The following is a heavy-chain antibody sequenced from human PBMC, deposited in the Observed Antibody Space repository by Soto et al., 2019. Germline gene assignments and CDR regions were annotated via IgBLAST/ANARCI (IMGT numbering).Heavy chain of an antibody. CDR1: GSSISSYY. CDR3: VPSNWVDP. Sequence: PSETLSLTCTVSGSSISSYYWSWIRQPPGKGLEWIGYIYYSGSTNYNPSLKSRVTISVDTSKNQFSLKLSSVTAADTAVYYCVPSNWVDPWGQGTLVTVS. V-gene: IGHV4-59*08. CDR2: IYYSGST. J-gene: IGHJ5*02.